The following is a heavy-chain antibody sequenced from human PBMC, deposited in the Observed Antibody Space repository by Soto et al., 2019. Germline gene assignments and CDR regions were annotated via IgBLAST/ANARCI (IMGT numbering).Heavy chain of an antibody. CDR3: ARVNAGTHDP. V-gene: IGHV4-59*11. CDR2: VYYSRST. Sequence: SETLSLTCTVSGGSISGHYWSWIRQSPGKGLEWIGDVYYSRSTNYNPSLKSRVTISVDTSKNQFSLKLNSVTAADTAVYYCARVNAGTHDPXGQGTLVXVSS. J-gene: IGHJ5*02. CDR1: GGSISGHY.